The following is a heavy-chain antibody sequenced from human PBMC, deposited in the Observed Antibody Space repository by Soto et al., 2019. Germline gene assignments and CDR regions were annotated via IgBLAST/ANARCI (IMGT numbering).Heavy chain of an antibody. J-gene: IGHJ6*02. CDR1: GFTFSSYW. Sequence: PGGSLRLSCAASGFTFSSYWMHWVRQAPGKGLVWVSRINSDGSSTSYADSVKGRFTISRDNAKNTLYLQMNSLRAEDTAVYYCARVSNYDYYYYYGMDVWGQGTTVTVSS. CDR3: ARVSNYDYYYYYGMDV. D-gene: IGHD4-4*01. CDR2: INSDGSST. V-gene: IGHV3-74*01.